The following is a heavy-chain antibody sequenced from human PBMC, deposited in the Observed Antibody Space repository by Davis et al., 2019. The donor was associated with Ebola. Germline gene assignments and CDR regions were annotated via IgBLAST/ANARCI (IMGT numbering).Heavy chain of an antibody. CDR1: GFTFSSYS. CDR2: ISSSSSYI. Sequence: GESLKISCAASGFTFSSYSMNWVRQAPGKGLEWVSSISSSSSYIYYADSVKGRFTISRDNAKNSLYLQMNSLRDEDTAVYYCARSRITIFGVAQSGMDVWGQGTTVTVSS. CDR3: ARSRITIFGVAQSGMDV. J-gene: IGHJ6*02. V-gene: IGHV3-21*01. D-gene: IGHD3-3*01.